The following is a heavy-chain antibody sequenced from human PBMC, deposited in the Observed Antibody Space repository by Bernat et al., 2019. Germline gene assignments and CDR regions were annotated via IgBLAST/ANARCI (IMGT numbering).Heavy chain of an antibody. CDR1: GFTFSSYS. D-gene: IGHD5-18*01. V-gene: IGHV3-21*01. CDR3: AREDTAMVTLDYYYGMDV. Sequence: EVQLVESGGGLVKPGGSLRLSCAASGFTFSSYSMNWVRQAPGKGLEWVSSISCSSSYIYYADSVKGRFTISRDNAKNSLYLQMNSLRAEDTAVYYCAREDTAMVTLDYYYGMDVWGQGTTVTVSS. J-gene: IGHJ6*02. CDR2: ISCSSSYI.